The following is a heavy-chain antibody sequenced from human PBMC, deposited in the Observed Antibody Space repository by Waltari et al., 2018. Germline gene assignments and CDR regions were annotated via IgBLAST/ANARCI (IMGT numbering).Heavy chain of an antibody. CDR3: ASHSPGDYGGVWYFDY. Sequence: QVQLVQSGAEVKKPGSSVKVSCKASGGTFSSYAISWVRQAPGQGLEWMGGIIPILGIAKYAQKFQGRVTITADKSTSTAYMELSSLRSEDTAVYYCASHSPGDYGGVWYFDYWGQGTLVTVSS. CDR2: IIPILGIA. J-gene: IGHJ4*02. V-gene: IGHV1-69*10. CDR1: GGTFSSYA. D-gene: IGHD4-17*01.